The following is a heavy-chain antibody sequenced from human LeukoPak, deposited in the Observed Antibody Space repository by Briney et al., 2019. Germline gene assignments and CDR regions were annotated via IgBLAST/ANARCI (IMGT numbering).Heavy chain of an antibody. V-gene: IGHV3-30*02. J-gene: IGHJ3*02. CDR1: GFTFSSYG. Sequence: GGSLRLSCAASGFTFSSYGMHWVRQAPGKGLEWVAFIRYDGSNKYYADSVKGRFTISRDNAKNSLYLQMNSLRAEDTAVYYCARDRGRNDYGSGSYYNVGAFDIWGQGTMVTVSS. D-gene: IGHD3-10*01. CDR3: ARDRGRNDYGSGSYYNVGAFDI. CDR2: IRYDGSNK.